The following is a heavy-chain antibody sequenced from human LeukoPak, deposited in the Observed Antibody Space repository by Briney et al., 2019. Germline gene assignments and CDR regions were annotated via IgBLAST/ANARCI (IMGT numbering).Heavy chain of an antibody. V-gene: IGHV1-69*10. CDR2: IIPILGIA. CDR3: AGKTGTTSYYYYYGMDV. J-gene: IGHJ6*02. CDR1: GGTFSSYA. D-gene: IGHD1-1*01. Sequence: ASVKVSCKASGGTFSSYAISWVRQAPGQGLEWMGGIIPILGIANYAQKFQGRVTITADKSTSTAYMELSSPRSEDTAVYYCAGKTGTTSYYYYYGMDVWGQGTTVTVSS.